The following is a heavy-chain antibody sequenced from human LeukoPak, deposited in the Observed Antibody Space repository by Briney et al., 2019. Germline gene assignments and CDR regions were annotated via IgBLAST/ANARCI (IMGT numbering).Heavy chain of an antibody. D-gene: IGHD2-15*01. J-gene: IGHJ3*02. V-gene: IGHV3-11*01. CDR1: GFTFSDYY. CDR2: ISSVGDTI. CDR3: ARVVYCSGGTCHIFAFDI. Sequence: PGGSLRLSCAASGFTFSDYYMSWIRQAPGKGPNWISYISSVGDTIFYADSVKGRFAISRDNAKNSLYLQVNSLRAEDTAVYYCARVVYCSGGTCHIFAFDIWGQGTMVTVSA.